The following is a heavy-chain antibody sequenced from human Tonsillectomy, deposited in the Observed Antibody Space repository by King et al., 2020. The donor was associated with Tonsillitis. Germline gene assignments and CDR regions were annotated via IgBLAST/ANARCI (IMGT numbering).Heavy chain of an antibody. CDR1: GFTFSDYT. CDR2: ISGSGGRT. CDR3: AKDMDDYGDPTCDS. D-gene: IGHD4-17*01. Sequence: VQLVESGGGLVQPGGSLRLSCAASGFTFSDYTMNWVRQAPGMGLERVSAISGSGGRTFYGDSVKDRFTISRDNSKNTLYLQMTSLRAEDTAIYYCAKDMDDYGDPTCDSGGQGTLVTVSS. J-gene: IGHJ4*02. V-gene: IGHV3-23*04.